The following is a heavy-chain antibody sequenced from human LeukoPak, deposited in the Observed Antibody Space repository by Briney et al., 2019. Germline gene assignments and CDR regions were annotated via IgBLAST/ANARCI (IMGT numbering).Heavy chain of an antibody. Sequence: GESLKISCKGSGYTFTNYWIGRVRQMPGKGLEFMGIIYPGDSDIRYSPSFQGQVTISVDKSINTAYLQWSSLKASDTAMYYCARGHFMVREDAFDIWGQGTMVTVSS. J-gene: IGHJ3*02. CDR3: ARGHFMVREDAFDI. V-gene: IGHV5-51*01. CDR1: GYTFTNYW. CDR2: IYPGDSDI. D-gene: IGHD3-10*01.